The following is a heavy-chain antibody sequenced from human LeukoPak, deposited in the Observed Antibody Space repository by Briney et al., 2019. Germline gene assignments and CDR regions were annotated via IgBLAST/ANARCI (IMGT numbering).Heavy chain of an antibody. CDR2: IYYSGST. D-gene: IGHD5-12*01. Sequence: PSETLSLTCTVSGGSISSGGYYWSWIRQHPGKGLEWIGYIYYSGSTYYNPSLKSRVTISVDTSKNQFSLKLSSVTAADTAVYYCARSYGYSGYDYPFSYWGQGTLVTVSS. J-gene: IGHJ4*02. CDR1: GGSISSGGYY. CDR3: ARSYGYSGYDYPFSY. V-gene: IGHV4-31*03.